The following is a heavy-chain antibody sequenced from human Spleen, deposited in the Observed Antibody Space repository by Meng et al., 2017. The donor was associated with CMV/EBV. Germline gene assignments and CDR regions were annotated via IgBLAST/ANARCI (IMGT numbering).Heavy chain of an antibody. J-gene: IGHJ4*02. CDR1: DGSLRSSDW. D-gene: IGHD3-10*01. Sequence: TLSLTCAVSDGSLRSSDWWTWVRQSPGKGLGWIGDIHHSGSTHYNPSLKSRVTMSVDKSKNQFSLKLTSVTAADTAVYYCARGRGWDWGQGTLVTVSS. CDR2: IHHSGST. CDR3: ARGRGWD. V-gene: IGHV4-4*02.